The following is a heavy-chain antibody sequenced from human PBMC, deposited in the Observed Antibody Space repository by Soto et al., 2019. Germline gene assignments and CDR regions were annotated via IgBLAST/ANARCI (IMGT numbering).Heavy chain of an antibody. CDR3: ARVNYYDSSGRADFDY. CDR2: ISYDGSNK. J-gene: IGHJ4*02. CDR1: GFTLSSYA. Sequence: GGSLRLSCAASGFTLSSYAMHWVRQAPGKGLEWVAVISYDGSNKYYADSVKGRFTISRDNSKNTLYLQMNSLRAEDTAVYYCARVNYYDSSGRADFDYWGQGTLVTVSS. D-gene: IGHD3-22*01. V-gene: IGHV3-30-3*01.